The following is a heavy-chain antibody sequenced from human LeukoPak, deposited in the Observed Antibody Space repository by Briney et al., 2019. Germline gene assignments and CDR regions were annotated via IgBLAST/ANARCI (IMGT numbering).Heavy chain of an antibody. V-gene: IGHV4-4*07. CDR2: IFANGNT. D-gene: IGHD3-3*01. CDR3: ARDWGYYSFDS. CDR1: GASISPHN. Sequence: PSETLSLTCAVSGASISPHNWSWFRQPAGKGLEWIGRIFANGNTNFNPSLKSRVTMSVDTSKNQFSLKLTSVTAADTAMYYCARDWGYYSFDSWGQGTQVTVSS. J-gene: IGHJ4*02.